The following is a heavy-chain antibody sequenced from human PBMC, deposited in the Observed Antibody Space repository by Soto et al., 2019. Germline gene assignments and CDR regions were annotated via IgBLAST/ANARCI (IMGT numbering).Heavy chain of an antibody. V-gene: IGHV1-69*04. J-gene: IGHJ3*02. CDR3: ERDQDVEDXFDI. CDR1: GGTFSSYT. CDR2: IIPILGIA. Sequence: SVKVSCKASGGTFSSYTISWVRQAPGQGLEWMGRIIPILGIANYAQKFQGRVTITADKSTSTAYMELSSLRSEDTAVYYCERDQDVEDXFDIWGQGTMVTVSS. D-gene: IGHD3-16*01.